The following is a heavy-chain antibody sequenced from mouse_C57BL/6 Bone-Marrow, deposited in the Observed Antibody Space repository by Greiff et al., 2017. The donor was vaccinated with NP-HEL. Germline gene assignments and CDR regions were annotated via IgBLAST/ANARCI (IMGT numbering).Heavy chain of an antibody. V-gene: IGHV1-19*01. CDR2: INPYNGGT. D-gene: IGHD1-1*01. Sequence: VQLQQSGPVLVKPGASVKMSCKASGYTFTDYYMNWVKQSHGKSLEWIGVINPYNGGTSYNQKFKGKATLTVDKSSSTAYMGLNSLTSEDSAVYYCARRYYYGSRRWYFDVWGTGTTVTVSS. CDR1: GYTFTDYY. J-gene: IGHJ1*03. CDR3: ARRYYYGSRRWYFDV.